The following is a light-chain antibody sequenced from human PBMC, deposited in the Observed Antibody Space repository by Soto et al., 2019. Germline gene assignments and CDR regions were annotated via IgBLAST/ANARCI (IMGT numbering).Light chain of an antibody. CDR3: QQYATSARLT. CDR1: QSVSQY. J-gene: IGKJ3*01. CDR2: GAS. Sequence: EIVLTQSPGTLSWSLGERATLSCRASQSVSQYLAWYQQKPGPAPRLLIYGASSRANGIPDRFSGSGSGTDFTLTINGLEPEDFAVYYCQQYATSARLTFGPGTNVDI. V-gene: IGKV3-20*01.